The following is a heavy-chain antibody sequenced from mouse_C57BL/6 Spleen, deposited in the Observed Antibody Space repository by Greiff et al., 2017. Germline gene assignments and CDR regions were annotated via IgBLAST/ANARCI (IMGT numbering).Heavy chain of an antibody. D-gene: IGHD1-2*01. Sequence: DVKLVESGGGLVKPGGSLKLSCAASGFTFSSYAMSWVRQTPEKRLEWVATISDGGSYTYDPDNVKGRFTISRDNAKNNLYLQMSLLKSEDTAMDYGARDEGDEYGGGAWFAYWGQGTLVTVSA. CDR2: ISDGGSYT. J-gene: IGHJ3*01. V-gene: IGHV5-4*01. CDR1: GFTFSSYA. CDR3: ARDEGDEYGGGAWFAY.